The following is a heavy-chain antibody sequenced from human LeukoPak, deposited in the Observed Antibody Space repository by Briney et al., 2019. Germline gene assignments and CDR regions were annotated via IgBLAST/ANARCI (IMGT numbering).Heavy chain of an antibody. D-gene: IGHD1-26*01. J-gene: IGHJ5*02. Sequence: TSETLSLTCTVSGASVSSASYWTWIRQPPGKGVEWNAHIYNGVNTNYNPSLKSRVTISVDTSKNQFSLRLNSVTAADTAVYYCARSRAFNSGAFDPWGQGSLVTVSS. V-gene: IGHV4-61*01. CDR2: IYNGVNT. CDR3: ARSRAFNSGAFDP. CDR1: GASVSSASY.